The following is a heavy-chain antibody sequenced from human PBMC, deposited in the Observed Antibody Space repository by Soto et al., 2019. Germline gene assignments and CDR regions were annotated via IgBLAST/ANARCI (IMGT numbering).Heavy chain of an antibody. CDR3: ALGWYSYYFDL. D-gene: IGHD1-1*01. J-gene: IGHJ4*02. CDR2: ISYDGSDK. V-gene: IGHV3-30*03. Sequence: HPGGSLRLSCAASGFTFSSYGMHWVRQAPGKGLEWVAVISYDGSDKYYADSVKGRFTISRDNSKNTLYLQMNSLRAEDTAVYYCALGWYSYYFDLWGQGTLVTVSS. CDR1: GFTFSSYG.